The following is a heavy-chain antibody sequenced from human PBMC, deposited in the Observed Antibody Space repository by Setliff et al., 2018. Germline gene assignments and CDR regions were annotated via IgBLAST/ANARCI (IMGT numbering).Heavy chain of an antibody. Sequence: RLSCAASGFVVSNNEMSWVRQAPEKGLEWVSVTYASGATNYADSVKGRFTISRDNSKNTLYLQMNSLRAEDTAVYYCRLWFEETSRDYWGQGTLVTVS. D-gene: IGHD3-10*01. CDR1: GFVVSNNE. CDR3: RLWFEETSRDY. V-gene: IGHV3-53*01. CDR2: TYASGAT. J-gene: IGHJ4*02.